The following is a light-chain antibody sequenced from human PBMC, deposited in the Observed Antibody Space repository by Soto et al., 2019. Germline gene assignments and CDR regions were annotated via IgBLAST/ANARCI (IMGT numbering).Light chain of an antibody. Sequence: EIVLAQFPATLSLSLGESATVSCRASETVSTNFLGWYQQRPGQAPRLLVYGDYNRAAGIPDRFSGGGSGKDFPIRIPGVAPEDFEVYYCQKYGRAKLNFGGGTKVDIK. CDR1: ETVSTNF. CDR3: QKYGRAKLN. V-gene: IGKV3-20*01. J-gene: IGKJ4*01. CDR2: GDY.